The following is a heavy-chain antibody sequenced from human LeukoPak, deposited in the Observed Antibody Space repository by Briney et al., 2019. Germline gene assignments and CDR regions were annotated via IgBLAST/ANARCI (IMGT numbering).Heavy chain of an antibody. Sequence: PGGALRLSCAASGFTFSNAWMSGFGQAPGKGLEWVGRSKSKTDGGTTDYAAPVKARFTISRDDSKNPLYLQMNSLKTEATAVYYCCDSSSSAWDAFDIWGQGTMVTVSS. V-gene: IGHV3-15*01. CDR2: SKSKTDGGTT. CDR3: CDSSSSAWDAFDI. D-gene: IGHD6-6*01. J-gene: IGHJ3*02. CDR1: GFTFSNAW.